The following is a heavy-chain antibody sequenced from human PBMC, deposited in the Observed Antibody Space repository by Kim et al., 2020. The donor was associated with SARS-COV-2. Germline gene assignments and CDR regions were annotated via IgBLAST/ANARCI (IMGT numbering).Heavy chain of an antibody. CDR3: ARGPYSSGWYDY. V-gene: IGHV4-34*01. Sequence: PPPKGRVTLSGDTAKNQFSLKRSSVTAADTAVYYCARGPYSSGWYDYWGQGTLVTVSS. D-gene: IGHD6-19*01. J-gene: IGHJ4*02.